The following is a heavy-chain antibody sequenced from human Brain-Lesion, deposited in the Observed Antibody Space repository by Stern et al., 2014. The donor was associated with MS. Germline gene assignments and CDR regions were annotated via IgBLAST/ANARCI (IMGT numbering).Heavy chain of an antibody. D-gene: IGHD6-6*01. CDR3: ARRGDSSSSGFDY. Sequence: EVQLLQSGAEVKKPGESLKISCKGYGYRFTSNWIGWVRQMPGKGLEWMGIIWPGDSDTRYSPSFQGQVTISADKSISTAYLQWSSLQASDTAMYYCARRGDSSSSGFDYWGQGTLVIVSS. J-gene: IGHJ4*02. CDR1: GYRFTSNW. V-gene: IGHV5-51*01. CDR2: IWPGDSDT.